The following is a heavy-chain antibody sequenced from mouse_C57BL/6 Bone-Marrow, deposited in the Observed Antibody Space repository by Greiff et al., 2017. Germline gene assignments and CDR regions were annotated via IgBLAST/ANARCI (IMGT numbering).Heavy chain of an antibody. V-gene: IGHV5-17*01. CDR1: GFTFSDYG. CDR3: ARPFYAMDY. J-gene: IGHJ4*01. Sequence: DVKLVASGGGLVKPGGSLKLSCAASGFTFSDYGMHWVRQAPEKGLEWVAYISSGSSTIYYADTVKGRFTISRDNAKNTLFLQMTSLRSEDTAMYYCARPFYAMDYWGQGTSGTVSS. CDR2: ISSGSSTI.